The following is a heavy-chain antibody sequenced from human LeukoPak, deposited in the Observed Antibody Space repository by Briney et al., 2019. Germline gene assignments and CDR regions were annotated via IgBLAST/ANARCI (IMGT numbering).Heavy chain of an antibody. Sequence: AGVSLRLSCAASVFTFSSYAMSWVRQAPGKGLEWVSAISGSGGSTYYADSVKGRLTISRDNSKNTLYLQMNSLRAEDTTVYYCAKDLDGSASYYTYFDYWGQGTLVTVSS. CDR1: VFTFSSYA. CDR3: AKDLDGSASYYTYFDY. J-gene: IGHJ4*02. D-gene: IGHD3-10*01. V-gene: IGHV3-23*01. CDR2: ISGSGGST.